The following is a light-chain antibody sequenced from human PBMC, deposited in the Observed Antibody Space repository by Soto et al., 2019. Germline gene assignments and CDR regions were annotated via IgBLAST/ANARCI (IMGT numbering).Light chain of an antibody. Sequence: EIVLTQSPATLSLSPGERATLSCRVSQSVSSYLAWYQQKPGQAPRLLIYDASNRATGIPARFSGSGSGKDFTLTISSLEPEDFAVYYCQQRSNWPPWTFGQGTKVEIK. CDR1: QSVSSY. CDR2: DAS. V-gene: IGKV3-11*01. CDR3: QQRSNWPPWT. J-gene: IGKJ1*01.